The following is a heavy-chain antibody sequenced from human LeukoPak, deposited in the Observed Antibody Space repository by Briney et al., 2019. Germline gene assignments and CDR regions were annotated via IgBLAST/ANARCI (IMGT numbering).Heavy chain of an antibody. CDR1: GGSISSGSYY. V-gene: IGHV4-61*02. D-gene: IGHD3-22*01. Sequence: SETLSLTCTVSGGSISSGSYYWSWIRQPAGKGLEWIGRIYTSGSTNYNPSLKSRVTISVDTSKNQFSLKLSSVTAADTAVYYCARAGYYDSSGQDAFDIWGQGTMVTVSS. J-gene: IGHJ3*02. CDR3: ARAGYYDSSGQDAFDI. CDR2: IYTSGST.